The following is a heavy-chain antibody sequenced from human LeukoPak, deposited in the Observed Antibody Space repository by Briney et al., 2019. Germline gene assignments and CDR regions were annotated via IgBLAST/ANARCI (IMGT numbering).Heavy chain of an antibody. CDR2: IYYSGRT. CDR1: GGSISSSSYY. V-gene: IGHV4-39*01. D-gene: IGHD5-18*01. J-gene: IGHJ4*02. Sequence: SETLSLTCTVSGGSISSSSYYWGWIRQPPGKGLEWIGSIYYSGRTYYNPSLKSRVTISVDTSKNEFSLKLSSVPAADTAVYYCAQGSGYSYGRAGHGDYWGQGTLVTVSS. CDR3: AQGSGYSYGRAGHGDY.